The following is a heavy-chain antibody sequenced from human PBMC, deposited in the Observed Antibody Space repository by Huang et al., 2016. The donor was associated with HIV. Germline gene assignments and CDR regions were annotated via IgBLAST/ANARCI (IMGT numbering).Heavy chain of an antibody. CDR1: GYTFTNYG. V-gene: IGHV7-4-1*02. CDR3: VRVRRVMDTYCVADCSTLEAFDI. Sequence: QVQLVQSGSELKKPGASVKVSCKASGYTFTNYGVHWVRQAPGQGLEWMGLINTDTGKPRYAQGLTGRFVFSLDTSVNTTYLKISSLKAADSAIYYCVRVRRVMDTYCVADCSTLEAFDIWGQGTVVTVSA. J-gene: IGHJ3*02. D-gene: IGHD2-21*02. CDR2: INTDTGKP.